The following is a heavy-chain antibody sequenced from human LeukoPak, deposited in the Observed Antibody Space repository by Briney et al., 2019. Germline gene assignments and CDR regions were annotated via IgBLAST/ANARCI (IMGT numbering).Heavy chain of an antibody. CDR1: GFTFSSYD. CDR3: AREYSYDSSGPDY. CDR2: ISRSSTYI. J-gene: IGHJ4*02. V-gene: IGHV3-21*04. D-gene: IGHD3-22*01. Sequence: GGSLRLSCAASGFTFSSYDMNWVRQAPGKGLEWVSSISRSSTYIYYADSVKGRFTISRDNAKNSLFLQMNSLRAEDTAVYYCAREYSYDSSGPDYWGQGTLVTVSS.